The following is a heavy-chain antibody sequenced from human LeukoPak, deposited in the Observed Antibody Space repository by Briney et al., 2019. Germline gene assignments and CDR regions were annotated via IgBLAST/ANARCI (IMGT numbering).Heavy chain of an antibody. CDR2: ISSSSSYI. CDR1: GFTFSSYS. V-gene: IGHV3-21*01. D-gene: IGHD3-9*01. J-gene: IGHJ6*02. CDR3: ARDILTGYYNYYYYYGMDV. Sequence: AGGSLRLSCAASGFTFSSYSMNWVRQASGKGLEWVSSISSSSSYIYYADSVKGRFTISRDNAKNSLYLQMNSLRAEDTAVYYCARDILTGYYNYYYYYGMDVWGQGTTVTVSS.